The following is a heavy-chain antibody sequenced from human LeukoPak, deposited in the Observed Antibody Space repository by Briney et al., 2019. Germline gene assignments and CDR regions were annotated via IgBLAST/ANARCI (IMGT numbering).Heavy chain of an antibody. CDR1: GYTFTNYW. V-gene: IGHV1-46*01. CDR3: ARADAQDFDY. CDR2: INPGSGET. Sequence: GASVKVSCKASGYTFTNYWIHWVRQAPGEGLDWMGMINPGSGETRYAQSFQGRVTMARDTTTTSVNMELSSLRSEDTAVYYCARADAQDFDYWGRGALVTVS. J-gene: IGHJ4*02.